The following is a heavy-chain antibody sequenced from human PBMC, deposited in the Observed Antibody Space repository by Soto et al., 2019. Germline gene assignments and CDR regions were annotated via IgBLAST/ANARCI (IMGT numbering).Heavy chain of an antibody. CDR3: ASGDSNPPSFYHHYYYGMHV. J-gene: IGHJ6*01. D-gene: IGHD4-4*01. V-gene: IGHV1-69*13. CDR2: IIPIFGTA. Sequence: GASVKVSCKASGGTFSSYAISWVRQAPGQGLEWMGGIIPIFGTANYAQKFQGRVTITADESTSTAYMELSSLRSEDTAVYYCASGDSNPPSFYHHYYYGMHVWGQATTVTVSS. CDR1: GGTFSSYA.